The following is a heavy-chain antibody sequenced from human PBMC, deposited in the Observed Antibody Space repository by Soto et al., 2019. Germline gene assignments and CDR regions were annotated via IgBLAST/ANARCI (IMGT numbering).Heavy chain of an antibody. Sequence: PSETLSLICTVSGGSISSYYWSWIRQPPGKGLEWIGYIYYTGSTNYNPSLKSRVTISVDTSKNQFSLKLSSVTAADTAVYYCARVSGSYYYGMDVWGQGTTVTV. CDR1: GGSISSYY. J-gene: IGHJ6*02. CDR3: ARVSGSYYYGMDV. CDR2: IYYTGST. V-gene: IGHV4-59*12. D-gene: IGHD1-26*01.